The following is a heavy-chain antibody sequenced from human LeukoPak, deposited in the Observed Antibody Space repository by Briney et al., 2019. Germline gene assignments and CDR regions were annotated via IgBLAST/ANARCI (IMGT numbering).Heavy chain of an antibody. V-gene: IGHV3-9*01. CDR2: ISWNSGSI. Sequence: GGSLGLSCAASGFTFDDYAMHWVRQAPGKGLEWVSGISWNSGSIGYADSVKGRFTISRDNAKNSLYLQMNSLRAEDTALYYCAKDQDSGSYFGYWGQGTLVTVSS. CDR3: AKDQDSGSYFGY. D-gene: IGHD1-26*01. J-gene: IGHJ4*02. CDR1: GFTFDDYA.